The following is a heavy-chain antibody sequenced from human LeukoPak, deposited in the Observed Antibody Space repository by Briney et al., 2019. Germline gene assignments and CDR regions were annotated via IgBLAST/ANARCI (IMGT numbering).Heavy chain of an antibody. D-gene: IGHD1-26*01. CDR1: GFTFSSYG. CDR2: INPSGGNT. V-gene: IGHV1-46*01. Sequence: GGSLRLSCAASGFTFSSYGMHWVRQAPGQGLDWMGIINPSGGNTSYAQKFQGRVTMTRDTSTSTVYMELSSLRSEDTAVYYCARGHLVIVGATGVAFDIWGQGTMVTVSS. J-gene: IGHJ3*02. CDR3: ARGHLVIVGATGVAFDI.